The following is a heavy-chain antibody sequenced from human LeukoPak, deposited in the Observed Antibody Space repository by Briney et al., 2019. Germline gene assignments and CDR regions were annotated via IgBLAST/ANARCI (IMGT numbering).Heavy chain of an antibody. V-gene: IGHV3-30-3*01. CDR2: ISYDGSNK. CDR3: ARARFGYNRGPFDY. Sequence: GRSLRLSCAASGFTFSNYAMHWVRQAPGKGLEWVAFISYDGSNKHYADSVKGRFTISRDSSKNTLYLQMNSLRPEDTAVYYCARARFGYNRGPFDYWGQGILVTVSS. J-gene: IGHJ4*02. D-gene: IGHD5-24*01. CDR1: GFTFSNYA.